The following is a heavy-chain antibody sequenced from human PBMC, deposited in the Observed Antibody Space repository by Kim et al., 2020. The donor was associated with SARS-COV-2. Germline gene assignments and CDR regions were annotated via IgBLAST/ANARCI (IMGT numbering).Heavy chain of an antibody. CDR1: GFTFSSYS. V-gene: IGHV3-21*01. Sequence: GGSLRLSCAASGFTFSSYSMNWVRQAPGKGLEWVSSISSSSSYIYYADSVKGRFTISRDNAKNSLYLQMNSLRAEDTAVYYCASPFLTGYPSLPYYYYGMDVWGQGTTVTVSS. D-gene: IGHD3-9*01. CDR3: ASPFLTGYPSLPYYYYGMDV. J-gene: IGHJ6*02. CDR2: ISSSSSYI.